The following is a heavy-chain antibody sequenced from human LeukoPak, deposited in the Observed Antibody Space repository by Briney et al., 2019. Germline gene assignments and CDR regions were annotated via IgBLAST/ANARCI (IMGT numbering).Heavy chain of an antibody. Sequence: PGGSLRLSCAASGFTFDDYGMSWVRQAPGKGLEWVSGINWNGGSTGYADSVKGRFTISRDNAKNSLYLQMNSLRAEDTALYYCAREASYDSSGYQVSTYDAFDIWGQGTMVTVSS. CDR2: INWNGGST. J-gene: IGHJ3*02. CDR1: GFTFDDYG. D-gene: IGHD3-22*01. CDR3: AREASYDSSGYQVSTYDAFDI. V-gene: IGHV3-20*04.